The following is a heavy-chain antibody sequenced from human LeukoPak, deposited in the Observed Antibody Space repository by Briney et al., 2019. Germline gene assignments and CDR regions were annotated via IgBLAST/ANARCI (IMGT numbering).Heavy chain of an antibody. J-gene: IGHJ1*01. V-gene: IGHV1-2*06. Sequence: VASGNVSCKAAEYTFTGHHLHWVWQAPGPGLGWEGRGNRKSGETNYAQKYWGRVSITWDRSITTAYMELTSLRSDDTAVYYCATAPNGWYMDEDYFQHWGQGTLVTVSS. CDR2: GNRKSGET. CDR1: EYTFTGHH. CDR3: ATAPNGWYMDEDYFQH. D-gene: IGHD6-19*01.